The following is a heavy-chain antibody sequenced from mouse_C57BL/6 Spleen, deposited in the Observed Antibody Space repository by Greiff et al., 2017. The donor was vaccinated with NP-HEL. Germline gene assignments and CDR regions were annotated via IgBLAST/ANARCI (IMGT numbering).Heavy chain of an antibody. CDR3: ARNYDERAYWYFDV. Sequence: VQLQQPGAELVKPGASVKLSCKASGYTFTSYWMHWVKQRPGRGLEWIGRIDPNSGGTNYNEKFKGKATFTADTSSNTAYMQLSSLTTEDSAIYYCARNYDERAYWYFDVWGTGTTVTVSS. V-gene: IGHV1-62-3*01. D-gene: IGHD2-4*01. CDR1: GYTFTSYW. CDR2: IDPNSGGT. J-gene: IGHJ1*03.